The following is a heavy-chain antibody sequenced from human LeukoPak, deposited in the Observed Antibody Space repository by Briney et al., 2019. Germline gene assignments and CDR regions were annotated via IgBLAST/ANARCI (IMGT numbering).Heavy chain of an antibody. D-gene: IGHD3-22*01. CDR1: GFTFSSYS. CDR2: ISSSSSYI. Sequence: PGGSLRLSCAASGFTFSSYSMNWVRQAPGKGLEWVSSISSSSSYIYYADAVKGRFTISRDNAKNSLYLQMNSLRAEDTAVYYCAADYYDSRTKYYFDYWGQGTLVTVSS. V-gene: IGHV3-21*04. CDR3: AADYYDSRTKYYFDY. J-gene: IGHJ4*02.